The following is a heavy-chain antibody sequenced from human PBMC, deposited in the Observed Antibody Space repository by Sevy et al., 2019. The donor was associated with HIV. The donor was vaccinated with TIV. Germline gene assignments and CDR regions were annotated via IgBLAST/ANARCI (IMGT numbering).Heavy chain of an antibody. D-gene: IGHD6-13*01. V-gene: IGHV4-4*07. J-gene: IGHJ4*02. CDR3: ARERSEAAVPYDFDY. CDR2: IYSSGRPGYTSGST. CDR1: GGSIRGYH. Sequence: SETLSLTCTVSGGSIRGYHWRWIRQPAGKGLEWIGRIYSSGRPGYTSGSTNYNPSLKARFTMSLDTSKNQFSLKLTSVTAADTAFYYCARERSEAAVPYDFDYWGQGTLVTVSS.